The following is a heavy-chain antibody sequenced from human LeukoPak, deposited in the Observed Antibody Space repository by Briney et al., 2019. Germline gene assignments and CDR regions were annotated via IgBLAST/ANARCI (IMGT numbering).Heavy chain of an antibody. D-gene: IGHD4-17*01. V-gene: IGHV5-51*01. CDR2: IYPGDSDT. Sequence: GESLKISCKGSGYSFTSYWIGWVRQMPGKDLEWMGIIYPGDSDTTYSPSFQGQVTISADKSFTTAYLQWSSLTASDTAIYYCARGLRYYFDYWGQGTLVTVSS. CDR3: ARGLRYYFDY. CDR1: GYSFTSYW. J-gene: IGHJ4*02.